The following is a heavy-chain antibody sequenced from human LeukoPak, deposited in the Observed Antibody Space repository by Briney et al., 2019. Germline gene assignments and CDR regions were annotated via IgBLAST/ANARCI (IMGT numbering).Heavy chain of an antibody. D-gene: IGHD1-26*01. CDR3: ARGGSYNYGFNAFDI. J-gene: IGHJ3*02. CDR2: INPNSGGT. CDR1: GYTFTGYY. V-gene: IGHV1-2*02. Sequence: ASVKVSCKASGYTFTGYYMHWVRQAPGQGLEWMGWINPNSGGTNYAQKFQGRVTMTRDTSISTAYMELSRLRSDDTAVYYCARGGSYNYGFNAFDISGQGTMVTVSS.